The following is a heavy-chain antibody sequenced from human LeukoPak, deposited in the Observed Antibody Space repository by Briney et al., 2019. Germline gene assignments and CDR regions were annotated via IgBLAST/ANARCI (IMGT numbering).Heavy chain of an antibody. CDR3: ARFGGDYVGHYYYGMDV. CDR2: IYTSGST. D-gene: IGHD4-23*01. J-gene: IGHJ6*02. Sequence: SETLSLTCTVSGGSISSYYWSWIRQPAGKGLEWIGRIYTSGSTNYNPSLKSRVTMSVDTSKNQFSLKLSSVTAADTAVYYCARFGGDYVGHYYYGMDVWGQGTTVTVSS. CDR1: GGSISSYY. V-gene: IGHV4-4*07.